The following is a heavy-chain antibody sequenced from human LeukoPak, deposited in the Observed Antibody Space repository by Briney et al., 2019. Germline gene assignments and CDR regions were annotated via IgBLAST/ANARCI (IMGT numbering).Heavy chain of an antibody. J-gene: IGHJ4*02. CDR2: IYSGGST. V-gene: IGHV3-53*01. Sequence: GKSLRLSCAASGFTVSSNYMSWVRQAPGKGLEWVSVIYSGGSTYYADSVKGRFTISRDNSKNTLYLQMNSLRAEDTAVYYCASPHYDILTGLLNWGQGTLVTVSS. CDR1: GFTVSSNY. D-gene: IGHD3-9*01. CDR3: ASPHYDILTGLLN.